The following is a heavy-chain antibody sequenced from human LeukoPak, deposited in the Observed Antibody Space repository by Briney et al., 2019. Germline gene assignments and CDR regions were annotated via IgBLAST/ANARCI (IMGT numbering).Heavy chain of an antibody. CDR1: GGSISSSNW. D-gene: IGHD2-15*01. CDR2: IYHSGST. J-gene: IGHJ4*02. V-gene: IGHV4-4*02. CDR3: ARVVGYCSGGSCYRMDY. Sequence: SETLSLTCAVSGGSISSSNWWSWVRQPPGKGLEWIGEIYHSGSTNYNPFLKSRVTISVDRSKNQFSLKLSSVTAADTAVYYCARVVGYCSGGSCYRMDYWGQGTLVTVSS.